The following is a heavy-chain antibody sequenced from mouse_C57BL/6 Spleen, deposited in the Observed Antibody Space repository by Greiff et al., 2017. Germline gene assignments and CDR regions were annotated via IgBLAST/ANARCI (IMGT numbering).Heavy chain of an antibody. J-gene: IGHJ2*01. CDR3: ARIHGSSYRCFDY. D-gene: IGHD1-1*01. V-gene: IGHV1-72*01. CDR1: GYTFTSYW. CDR2: IDPNSGGT. Sequence: VQLQQPGAELVKPGASVKLSCKASGYTFTSYWMHWVKQRPGRGLEWIGRIDPNSGGTKYNEKFKSKATLTVDKPSSTAYMQLSSLTSEDSAVYYCARIHGSSYRCFDYWGQGTTLTVSS.